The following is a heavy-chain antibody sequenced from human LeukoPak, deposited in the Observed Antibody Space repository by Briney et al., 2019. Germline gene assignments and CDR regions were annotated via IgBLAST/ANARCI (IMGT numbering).Heavy chain of an antibody. V-gene: IGHV3-33*08. CDR3: ARDPEQWLGMGFDY. D-gene: IGHD6-19*01. CDR2: IWYDGSNK. J-gene: IGHJ4*02. Sequence: GGSLRLSCAASGFTFSSYGMHWVRQAPGEGLEWVAVIWYDGSNKYYADSVKGRFTISRDNSKNTLYLQMNSLRAEDTAVYYCARDPEQWLGMGFDYWGQGTLVTVSS. CDR1: GFTFSSYG.